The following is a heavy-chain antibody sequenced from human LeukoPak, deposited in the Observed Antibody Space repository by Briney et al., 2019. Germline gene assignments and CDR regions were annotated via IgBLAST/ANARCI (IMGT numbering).Heavy chain of an antibody. J-gene: IGHJ4*02. V-gene: IGHV4-39*07. CDR3: ARSPLAVAAPGDY. CDR2: IYNSGST. Sequence: SETLSLTCTVSGGSISSSSYYWGWIRQPPGKGLEWIGSIYNSGSTYYNPSLKSRVTISVDTSKNQFSLKLSSVTAADTAVYYCARSPLAVAAPGDYWGQGTLVTVSS. D-gene: IGHD6-19*01. CDR1: GGSISSSSYY.